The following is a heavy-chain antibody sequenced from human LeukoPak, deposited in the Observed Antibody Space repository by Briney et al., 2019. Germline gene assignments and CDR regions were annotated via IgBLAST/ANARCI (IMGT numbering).Heavy chain of an antibody. CDR1: GFTFSNYA. D-gene: IGHD3-10*01. V-gene: IGHV3-23*01. Sequence: PGGSLRLSCAASGFTFSNYAMTWVRQAPGKGLEWVSTISGSGGTIYYADSVQGRFTTSRDNSKSTLHLQMHSLRAEDTAIYYCAKDITMVRGKDYWGQGTLVTVSS. J-gene: IGHJ4*02. CDR2: ISGSGGTI. CDR3: AKDITMVRGKDY.